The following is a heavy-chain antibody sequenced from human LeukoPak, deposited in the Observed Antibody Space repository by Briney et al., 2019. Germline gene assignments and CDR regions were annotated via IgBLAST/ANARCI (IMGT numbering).Heavy chain of an antibody. CDR1: GYTFTDYY. CDR2: INPNSGGT. V-gene: IGHV1-2*02. J-gene: IGHJ6*02. Sequence: ASVKVSCKASGYTFTDYYIQWLREAPGQGLEWMGWINPNSGGTNSAQKFQGRVTMTRDTPVSAAYMELSRLRSDDTAVYYCARDHCTSSGCYEYYYYGVDVWGQGTTVTVSS. D-gene: IGHD2-2*01. CDR3: ARDHCTSSGCYEYYYYGVDV.